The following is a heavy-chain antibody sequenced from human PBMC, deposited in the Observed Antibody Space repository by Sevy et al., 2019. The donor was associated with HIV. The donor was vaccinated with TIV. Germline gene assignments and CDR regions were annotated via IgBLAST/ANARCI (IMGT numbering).Heavy chain of an antibody. Sequence: SETLSLTCAVYGGSFSGYYWSWIRQPPGKGLEWIGEINHSGSTNYNPSLKSRVTISVDTSKNQFSLKLSSVTAADTAVYYCARGPVAGNFDYWGQRTLVTVSS. D-gene: IGHD6-19*01. CDR1: GGSFSGYY. J-gene: IGHJ4*02. V-gene: IGHV4-34*01. CDR2: INHSGST. CDR3: ARGPVAGNFDY.